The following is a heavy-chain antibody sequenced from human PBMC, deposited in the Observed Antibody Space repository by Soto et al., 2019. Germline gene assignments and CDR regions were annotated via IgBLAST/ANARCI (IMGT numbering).Heavy chain of an antibody. CDR1: GYTFTGYY. CDR3: ARVYSYGGGRWFDP. Sequence: GASVKVSCKASGYTFTGYYMHWVRQAPGQGLEWMGWINPNSGGTNYAQKFQGWVTMTRDTSISTAYMELSRLRSDNTAVHYCARVYSYGGGRWFDPWGQGTLVTVSS. D-gene: IGHD5-18*01. J-gene: IGHJ5*02. CDR2: INPNSGGT. V-gene: IGHV1-2*04.